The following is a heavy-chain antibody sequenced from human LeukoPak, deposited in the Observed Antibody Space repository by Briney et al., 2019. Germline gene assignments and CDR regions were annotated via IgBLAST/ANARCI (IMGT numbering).Heavy chain of an antibody. J-gene: IGHJ4*02. D-gene: IGHD6-19*01. CDR1: GLTFSSYG. Sequence: GRSLRLSCAASGLTFSSYGMHWVRQAPGKGLEWVAVISYDGSNKYYADSVKGRFTISRDNSKNTLYLQMNSLRAEDTAVYYCAKGPIAVAGFFDYWGQGTLVTVSS. CDR2: ISYDGSNK. CDR3: AKGPIAVAGFFDY. V-gene: IGHV3-30*18.